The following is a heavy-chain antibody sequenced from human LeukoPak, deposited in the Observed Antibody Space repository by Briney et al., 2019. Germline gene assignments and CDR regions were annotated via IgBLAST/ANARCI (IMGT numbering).Heavy chain of an antibody. CDR2: IRSTANGYAT. CDR1: GFTFSGSA. D-gene: IGHD4-17*01. Sequence: GGSLRLSCAASGFTFSGSALHWVRQASGKGLEWVGRIRSTANGYATAYAASVKGRFTISRDDSKNTAYLQMDSLKTEDTAVYYCASGRAHYGDYVGGSDYHYMDVWGKGTTVTVSS. J-gene: IGHJ6*03. V-gene: IGHV3-73*01. CDR3: ASGRAHYGDYVGGSDYHYMDV.